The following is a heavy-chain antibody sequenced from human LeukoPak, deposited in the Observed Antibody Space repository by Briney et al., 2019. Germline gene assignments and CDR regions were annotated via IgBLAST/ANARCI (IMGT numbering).Heavy chain of an antibody. CDR3: ARLRSKYWFDP. V-gene: IGHV3-48*03. CDR1: GFTFSSYE. J-gene: IGHJ5*02. Sequence: GGSLRLSCAASGFTFSSYEMNWVRQAPGKGLKWVSFITSSGNTMYYADSVKGRFTISRDNAKNSLYLQMNSLRADDTAVYYCARLRSKYWFDPWGQGTLVTVSS. D-gene: IGHD4-11*01. CDR2: ITSSGNTM.